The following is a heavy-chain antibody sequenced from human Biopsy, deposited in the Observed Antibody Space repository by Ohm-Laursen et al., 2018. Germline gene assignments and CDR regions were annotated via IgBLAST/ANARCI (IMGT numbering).Heavy chain of an antibody. Sequence: GSLRLSCAASGFTFSSHAMAWVRQAPGKGLEWVSGIRDSGDSAYYADSVKGRFTISRDNSRNTLYLQMNSLRDEDTAVYYCARGPSGTAAGRFASWGQGTLVTVSS. V-gene: IGHV3-23*01. CDR2: IRDSGDSA. D-gene: IGHD6-13*01. CDR1: GFTFSSHA. CDR3: ARGPSGTAAGRFAS. J-gene: IGHJ4*02.